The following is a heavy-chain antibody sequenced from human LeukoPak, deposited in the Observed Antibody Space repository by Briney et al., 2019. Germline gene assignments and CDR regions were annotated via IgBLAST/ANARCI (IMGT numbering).Heavy chain of an antibody. Sequence: GRSLRLSCAASGFTFSSYAMHWVRQAPGKGLEWVAVISYDGSNKHYADSVKGRFTISRDNSKNTLYLQMNSLRAEDTAVYYCARSISGYCSGGSCYGAYYYYGMDVWGQGTTVTVSS. CDR1: GFTFSSYA. CDR2: ISYDGSNK. D-gene: IGHD2-15*01. V-gene: IGHV3-30-3*01. J-gene: IGHJ6*02. CDR3: ARSISGYCSGGSCYGAYYYYGMDV.